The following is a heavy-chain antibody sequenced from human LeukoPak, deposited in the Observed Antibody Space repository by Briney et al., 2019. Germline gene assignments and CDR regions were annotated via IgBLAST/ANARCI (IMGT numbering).Heavy chain of an antibody. CDR1: GFTFSSYG. D-gene: IGHD6-13*01. V-gene: IGHV3-33*01. CDR2: IWYDGSNK. CDR3: GRGGGIAARPRGLDY. J-gene: IGHJ4*02. Sequence: GRSLRLSCAASGFTFSSYGMHWVRQAPGKGLEWVAVIWYDGSNKYYADSVKGRFTISRDNSKNTLYLQMNSLGAEDPAVYYCGRGGGIAARPRGLDYWGQGTLVTVSS.